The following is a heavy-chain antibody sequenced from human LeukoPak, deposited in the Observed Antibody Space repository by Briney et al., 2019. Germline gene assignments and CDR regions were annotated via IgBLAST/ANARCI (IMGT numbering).Heavy chain of an antibody. CDR3: ERDRCSGGSCYHPFDY. J-gene: IGHJ4*02. Sequence: PGGSLRLSCAASGFTFSSYSMNWVRQAPGKGLEWVSSISSSSSYIYYADSVKGRFTISRDNAKNSLYLQMNSLRAEDTAVYYCERDRCSGGSCYHPFDYWGQGTLVTVSS. CDR1: GFTFSSYS. CDR2: ISSSSSYI. V-gene: IGHV3-21*01. D-gene: IGHD2-15*01.